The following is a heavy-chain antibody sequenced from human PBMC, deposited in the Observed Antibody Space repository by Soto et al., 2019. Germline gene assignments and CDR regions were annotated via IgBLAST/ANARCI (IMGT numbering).Heavy chain of an antibody. D-gene: IGHD3-22*01. Sequence: GGSLRLSCAASGFIFSNSAFHWVRQAPGKGLEWVALISYDGNNKYYADSVKGRFTISRDNSKNTLYLQMHSLRADDTAVYYCAREVASYDRSGFFDYWGQGALVTASS. CDR2: ISYDGNNK. J-gene: IGHJ4*02. V-gene: IGHV3-30-3*01. CDR1: GFIFSNSA. CDR3: AREVASYDRSGFFDY.